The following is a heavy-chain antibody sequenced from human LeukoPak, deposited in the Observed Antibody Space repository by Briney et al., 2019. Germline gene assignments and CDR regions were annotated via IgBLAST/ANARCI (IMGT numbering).Heavy chain of an antibody. Sequence: SETLSLTCAVSGGSISSGGYSWSWIRQPPGKGLEWIGYIYHSGSTYYNPSLKSRVTMSVDRSKNQFSLKLSSVTAADTAVYYCARGGYCSGGSCPTPYWYFDLWGRGTLVTVSS. CDR2: IYHSGST. CDR3: ARGGYCSGGSCPTPYWYFDL. V-gene: IGHV4-30-2*01. D-gene: IGHD2-15*01. CDR1: GGSISSGGYS. J-gene: IGHJ2*01.